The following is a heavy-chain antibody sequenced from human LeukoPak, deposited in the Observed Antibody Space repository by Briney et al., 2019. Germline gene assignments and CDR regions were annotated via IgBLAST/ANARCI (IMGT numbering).Heavy chain of an antibody. D-gene: IGHD2-15*01. CDR2: ISSSGSTI. Sequence: GGSLRLSCAASGFTFSSYEMNWVRQAPGKGLEWVSYISSSGSTIYYADSVKGRFTISRDNAKNSLYLQMNSLRAEDTAVYYCTREQDREAAATVIGDSWGQGTLVTVSS. V-gene: IGHV3-48*03. CDR3: TREQDREAAATVIGDS. CDR1: GFTFSSYE. J-gene: IGHJ4*02.